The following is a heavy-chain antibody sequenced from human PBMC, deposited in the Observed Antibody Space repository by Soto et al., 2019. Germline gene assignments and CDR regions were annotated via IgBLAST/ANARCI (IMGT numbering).Heavy chain of an antibody. J-gene: IGHJ6*02. CDR3: ARDRSSSYSYAMDL. CDR1: DFAFRLHG. V-gene: IGHV3-33*01. D-gene: IGHD3-10*01. CDR2: IWHDGTRK. Sequence: QVHLVESGGGVVQPGGSRTLSCSVSDFAFRLHGIHWVRHTPGKGLEWVAMIWHDGTRKYFRDSVRGRFTISRDSAKNKVYLQMNNLRGDDSALYFCARDRSSSYSYAMDLWGQGTTVTVSS.